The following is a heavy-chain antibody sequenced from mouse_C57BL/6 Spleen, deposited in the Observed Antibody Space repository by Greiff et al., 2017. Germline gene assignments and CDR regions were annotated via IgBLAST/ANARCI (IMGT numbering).Heavy chain of an antibody. CDR1: GYAFTNYL. D-gene: IGHD2-3*01. CDR3: ARDGPYAMDY. V-gene: IGHV1-54*01. CDR2: INPGSGGT. J-gene: IGHJ4*01. Sequence: QVQLQQSGAELVRPGTSVKVSCKASGYAFTNYLIEWVKQRPGQGLEWIGVINPGSGGTNYNEKFKGKATLTADKSSSTAYMQLSSLTSEDSAVYFCARDGPYAMDYWGQGTSVTVSS.